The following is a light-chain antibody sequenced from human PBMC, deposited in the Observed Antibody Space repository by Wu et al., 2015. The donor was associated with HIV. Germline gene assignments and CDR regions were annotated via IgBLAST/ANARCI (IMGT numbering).Light chain of an antibody. CDR2: GAS. V-gene: IGKV3-20*01. CDR1: QSVSSSY. CDR3: QQYGSSPPFG. J-gene: IGKJ3*01. Sequence: EIVMTQSPATLSVSPGERATLSCRASQSVSSSYLAWYQQKPGQAPRLLIYGASSRATGIPDRFSGSGSGTDFTLTISRLEPEDFAVYYCQQYGSSPPFGFGPGTKVDIK.